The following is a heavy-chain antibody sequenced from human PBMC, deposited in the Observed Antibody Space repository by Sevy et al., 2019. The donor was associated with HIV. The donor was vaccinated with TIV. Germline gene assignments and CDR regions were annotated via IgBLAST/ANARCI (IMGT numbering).Heavy chain of an antibody. Sequence: ASVKVSCKASGYTFTSYDINWVRQATGQGLEWMGWMNPNSGNTDHAQAFQGRVTMTRDTSKSTAYMELSSLRFEDTAVYYCARGRGSTSLDVWGQGTTVTVSS. V-gene: IGHV1-8*01. CDR3: ARGRGSTSLDV. CDR1: GYTFTSYD. D-gene: IGHD3-16*01. CDR2: MNPNSGNT. J-gene: IGHJ6*02.